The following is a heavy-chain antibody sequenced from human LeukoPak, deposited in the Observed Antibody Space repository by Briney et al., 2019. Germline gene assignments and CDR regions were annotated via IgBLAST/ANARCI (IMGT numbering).Heavy chain of an antibody. CDR3: AREGGNYYAEYFQH. CDR1: GFTFSSYA. CDR2: ISYGGSNK. V-gene: IGHV3-30*04. D-gene: IGHD3-10*01. Sequence: GRSLRLSCAASGFTFSSYAMHRVRQAPGKGLEWVAVISYGGSNKYYADSVKGRFTISRDNSKNTLYLQMNSLRAEDTAVYYCAREGGNYYAEYFQHWGQGTLVTVSS. J-gene: IGHJ1*01.